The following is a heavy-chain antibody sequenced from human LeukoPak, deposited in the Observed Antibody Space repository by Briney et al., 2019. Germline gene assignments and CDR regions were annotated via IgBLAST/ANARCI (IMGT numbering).Heavy chain of an antibody. CDR3: ARAFGGWYVGDQSHFDY. Sequence: SETLSLTCSVSGGSINNYYWTWLRQPAGQGLEWIGRIYPGGSVNYNPSLKSRVTMSVDTSRTQFSLNLSSVTAADTAVYYCARAFGGWYVGDQSHFDYWGQGTLVTVSS. CDR1: GGSINNYY. V-gene: IGHV4-4*07. CDR2: IYPGGSV. D-gene: IGHD6-19*01. J-gene: IGHJ4*02.